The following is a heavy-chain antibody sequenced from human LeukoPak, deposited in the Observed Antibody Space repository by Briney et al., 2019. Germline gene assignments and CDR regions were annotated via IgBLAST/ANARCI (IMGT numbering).Heavy chain of an antibody. V-gene: IGHV4-59*01. CDR1: DDSITMYY. Sequence: SETLSLTCSVSDDSITMYYWTWIRQPPGKGLEWIGYVDHTGSTNFNPSLNGRVSISRDTTKNLFSLRLRSVTAADTAVYYCARALGYSSGWYGQNNWFDPWGQGTLVTVSS. CDR2: VDHTGST. D-gene: IGHD6-19*01. CDR3: ARALGYSSGWYGQNNWFDP. J-gene: IGHJ5*02.